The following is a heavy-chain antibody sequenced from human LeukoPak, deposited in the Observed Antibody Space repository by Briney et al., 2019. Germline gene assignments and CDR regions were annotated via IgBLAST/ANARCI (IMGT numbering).Heavy chain of an antibody. CDR3: ARDSHFDY. V-gene: IGHV3-23*01. CDR1: GFSFRDYP. J-gene: IGHJ4*02. CDR2: ISAGADVI. Sequence: GGSLRLSCEAAGFSFRDYPMGWVRRASGKRLEWVSGISAGADVIFYADPVKGRFTISRDNSKNTLYLQMNSLRAEDTAVYYCARDSHFDYWGQGTLVTVSS.